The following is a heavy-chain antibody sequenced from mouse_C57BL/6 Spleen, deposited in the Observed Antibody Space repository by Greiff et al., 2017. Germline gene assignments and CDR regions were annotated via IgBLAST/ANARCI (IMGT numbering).Heavy chain of an antibody. Sequence: QVQLQQSGAELVKPGASVKLSCKASGYTFTEYTIHWVKQRSGQGLEWIGWFYPGSGSIKYNEKFKDKATLTADKSSSTVYMELSRLTSEYSAAYFCARHEDYYGSSFLYAMDYWGQGTSVTVSS. CDR2: FYPGSGSI. V-gene: IGHV1-62-2*01. D-gene: IGHD1-1*01. J-gene: IGHJ4*01. CDR1: GYTFTEYT. CDR3: ARHEDYYGSSFLYAMDY.